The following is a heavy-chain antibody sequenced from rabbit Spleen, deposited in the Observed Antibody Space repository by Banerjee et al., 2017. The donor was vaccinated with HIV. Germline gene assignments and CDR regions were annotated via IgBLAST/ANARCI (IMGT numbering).Heavy chain of an antibody. CDR1: GFDFSNYG. CDR3: ARAANNIGYCAGL. CDR2: IYGATGSSA. Sequence: QEQLKESGGGLVQPGGSLKLSCKASGFDFSNYGVSWVRQAPGKGLELIACIYGATGSSAWYANWAKGRFTISKTSSTTVTLQMTSLTVADTATYWCARAANNIGYCAGLWGPGTLVT. V-gene: IGHV1S45*01. J-gene: IGHJ4*01. D-gene: IGHD1-1*01.